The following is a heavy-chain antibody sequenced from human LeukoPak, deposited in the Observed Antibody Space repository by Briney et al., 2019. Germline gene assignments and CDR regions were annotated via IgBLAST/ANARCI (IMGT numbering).Heavy chain of an antibody. CDR3: AKVNTSGYAIDY. J-gene: IGHJ4*02. D-gene: IGHD3-3*01. CDR2: IKQDGSEK. V-gene: IGHV3-7*05. Sequence: GGSLRLSCAASGFTFSSYWMSWVRQAPGKGLEWVANIKQDGSEKYYVDSVKGRFTISRDNSKNTLYLQMNSLRAEDTAVYYCAKVNTSGYAIDYWGQGTLVTVSS. CDR1: GFTFSSYW.